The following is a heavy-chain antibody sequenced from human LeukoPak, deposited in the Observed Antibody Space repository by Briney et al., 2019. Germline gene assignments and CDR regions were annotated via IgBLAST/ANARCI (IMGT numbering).Heavy chain of an antibody. CDR1: GGSISSYY. D-gene: IGHD6-13*01. CDR3: ARRIAAAGTYDWFDP. V-gene: IGHV4-59*08. CDR2: MYYSGST. Sequence: SETLSLTCTVSGGSISSYYWSLIRQPPGKGLEWIGYMYYSGSTNYNPSLKSRVTISVDTSKNQFSLKLSSVTAADTAVYYCARRIAAAGTYDWFDPWGQGTLVTVSS. J-gene: IGHJ5*02.